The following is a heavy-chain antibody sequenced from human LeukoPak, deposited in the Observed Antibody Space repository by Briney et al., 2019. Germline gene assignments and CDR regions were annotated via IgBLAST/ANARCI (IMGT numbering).Heavy chain of an antibody. Sequence: GGSLRLSCAASGFTFSSYSMNWVRQAPGKGLEWVSSISSSSSYIYYADSVKGRFTISRDNAKNALYLQMNSLRAEDTGVYFCARGQTLTFWGQGTLVTASS. CDR3: ARGQTLTF. CDR1: GFTFSSYS. J-gene: IGHJ4*02. V-gene: IGHV3-21*06. CDR2: ISSSSSYI.